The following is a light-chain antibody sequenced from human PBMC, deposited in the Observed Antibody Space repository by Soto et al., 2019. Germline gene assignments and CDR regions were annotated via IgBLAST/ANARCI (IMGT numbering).Light chain of an antibody. CDR1: QSISSW. CDR2: DAS. CDR3: QQYNRYVT. V-gene: IGKV1-5*01. Sequence: DTQMTQSPSTLSASVGDRVAITCRASQSISSWLAWYQQKPGKAPKLLIYDASSLESGVPSRFSGSGYGTEFTLTISSLQPDDFATYYCQQYNRYVTFGQGTKLDIK. J-gene: IGKJ2*01.